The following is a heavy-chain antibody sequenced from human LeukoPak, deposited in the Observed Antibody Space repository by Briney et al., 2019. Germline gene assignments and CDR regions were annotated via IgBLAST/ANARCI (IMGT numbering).Heavy chain of an antibody. Sequence: SETLSLTCTVSGGSISSYYWSWIRQPPGKGLEWIGYIYYSGSTNYNPSLKSRVTISVDTSKNQFSLKLSSVTAADTAVYYCARSRYYYDSSGPGIYYYYMDVWGKGTAVTVSS. CDR2: IYYSGST. CDR3: ARSRYYYDSSGPGIYYYYMDV. V-gene: IGHV4-59*01. J-gene: IGHJ6*03. CDR1: GGSISSYY. D-gene: IGHD3-22*01.